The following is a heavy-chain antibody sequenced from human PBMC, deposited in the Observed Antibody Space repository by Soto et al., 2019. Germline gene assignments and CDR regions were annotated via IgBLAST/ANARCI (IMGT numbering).Heavy chain of an antibody. Sequence: GGSLRLCCAASGFTFSSYAMSWVRQAPGKGLEWVSAITSGDSTYYADSVKGRFTISRDNSKNTLYLQMSSLSAEDTAVYYAYGSPYGMDVWGQGTTVTVSS. J-gene: IGHJ6*02. CDR2: ITSGDST. CDR3: YGSPYGMDV. D-gene: IGHD3-16*01. CDR1: GFTFSSYA. V-gene: IGHV3-23*01.